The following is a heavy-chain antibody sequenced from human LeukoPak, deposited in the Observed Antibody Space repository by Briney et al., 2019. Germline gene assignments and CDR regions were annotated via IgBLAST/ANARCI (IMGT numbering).Heavy chain of an antibody. Sequence: PSETLSLTCTVSGGSVSSHYWSWIRQPAGKGLEWIGLISAGGSTNYNPSLKSRVTMSVDTSKNQFPLKLSSVTAADTAVYYCARDMVREPYNWFESWGQGTLVTVAS. D-gene: IGHD3-10*01. J-gene: IGHJ5*01. CDR2: ISAGGST. CDR1: GGSVSSHY. CDR3: ARDMVREPYNWFES. V-gene: IGHV4-4*07.